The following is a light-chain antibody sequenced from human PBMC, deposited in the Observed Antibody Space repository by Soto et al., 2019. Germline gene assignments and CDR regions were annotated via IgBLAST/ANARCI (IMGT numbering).Light chain of an antibody. CDR1: QGIVRW. CDR2: DAS. CDR3: QHYYGFSRT. Sequence: DIQMTQSPSTLSASVGDKVTITCRARQGIVRWLAWYQQKPGKAPKLLIYDASSLESGVPSRFSGSGAGTEFTLTINSLQPDDFATYYCQHYYGFSRTFGQGTKVEIK. V-gene: IGKV1-5*01. J-gene: IGKJ1*01.